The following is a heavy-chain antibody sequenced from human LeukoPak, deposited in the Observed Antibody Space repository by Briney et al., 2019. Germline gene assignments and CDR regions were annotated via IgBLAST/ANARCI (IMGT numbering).Heavy chain of an antibody. CDR1: GFTFSSYS. CDR3: AREGYTDSSGWRLDY. CDR2: ISSSSSTI. Sequence: PGGSLRLSCAASGFTFSSYSMNWVRQAPGKGLEWVSYISSSSSTIYYADSVKGRFTISRDNAKNSLYLLMNSLRAEDTAVYYCAREGYTDSSGWRLDYWGQGTLVTVSS. D-gene: IGHD6-19*01. V-gene: IGHV3-48*04. J-gene: IGHJ4*02.